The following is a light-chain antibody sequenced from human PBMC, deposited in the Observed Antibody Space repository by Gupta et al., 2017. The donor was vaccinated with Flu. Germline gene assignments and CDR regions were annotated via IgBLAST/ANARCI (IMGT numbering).Light chain of an antibody. Sequence: NFMLTQPHSVSESPGKTVTISCTRSRGSIASNFVQWYQQRPGSSPTTVIYEDTQRPSGVPDRFSGSIDTSSNSAFLTISGLETEDEADYYCQSYETAPWVFGGGTRLTVL. CDR2: EDT. CDR3: QSYETAPWV. CDR1: RGSIASNF. J-gene: IGLJ3*02. V-gene: IGLV6-57*01.